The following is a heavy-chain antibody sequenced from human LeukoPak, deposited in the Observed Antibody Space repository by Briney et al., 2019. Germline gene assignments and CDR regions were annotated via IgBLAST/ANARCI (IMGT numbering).Heavy chain of an antibody. CDR1: GYTFTSYY. J-gene: IGHJ4*02. Sequence: RASVKVSCKASGYTFTSYYMHWVRQAPGQGLEWMGIINPSGGSTSYAQKFQGRVTMTRDTSTSTVYMELSSLRSEDTAVYYCARGDATYYYDSSGYSGYWGQGTLVTVSS. CDR3: ARGDATYYYDSSGYSGY. D-gene: IGHD3-22*01. CDR2: INPSGGST. V-gene: IGHV1-46*01.